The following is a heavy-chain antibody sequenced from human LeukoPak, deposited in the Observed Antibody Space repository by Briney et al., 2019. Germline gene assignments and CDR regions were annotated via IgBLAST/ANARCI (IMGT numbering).Heavy chain of an antibody. J-gene: IGHJ4*02. Sequence: GGSLRLSCAASGFTFSTYGMHWVRQAPGKGLEWVAFIRYDGSNKYYADSVKGRFTIPRDNSKNTLFLQLNSLRAEDTSVYYCAKTAGNYGDYSPFDYWGQGTLVTVSS. D-gene: IGHD4-17*01. V-gene: IGHV3-30*02. CDR3: AKTAGNYGDYSPFDY. CDR2: IRYDGSNK. CDR1: GFTFSTYG.